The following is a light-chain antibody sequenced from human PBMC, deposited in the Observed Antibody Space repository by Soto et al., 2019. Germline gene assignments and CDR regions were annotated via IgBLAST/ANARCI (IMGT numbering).Light chain of an antibody. J-gene: IGLJ1*01. CDR3: SSYTSSSTPDV. CDR2: DVT. CDR1: SSEVGGYNY. Sequence: QSALTQPASVSGSPGQSITISCTGTSSEVGGYNYVSWYQQHPVKAPKLMIYDVTNRPSGVSDRFSGSKSGNTASLTISGLQAEDEADYYCSSYTSSSTPDVFGTGTKLTVL. V-gene: IGLV2-14*01.